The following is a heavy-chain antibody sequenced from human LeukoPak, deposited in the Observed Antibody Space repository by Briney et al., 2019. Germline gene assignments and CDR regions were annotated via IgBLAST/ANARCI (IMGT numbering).Heavy chain of an antibody. CDR3: AKDFIAAAGNAFDY. D-gene: IGHD6-13*01. Sequence: GGSLRLSCAASGFTFSSYSMNWVRQAPGKGLEWVSYISSSSSTIYYADSVKGRFTISRDNSKNTLYLQMNSLRAEDTAVYYCAKDFIAAAGNAFDYWGQGTLVTVSS. CDR1: GFTFSSYS. V-gene: IGHV3-48*01. CDR2: ISSSSSTI. J-gene: IGHJ4*02.